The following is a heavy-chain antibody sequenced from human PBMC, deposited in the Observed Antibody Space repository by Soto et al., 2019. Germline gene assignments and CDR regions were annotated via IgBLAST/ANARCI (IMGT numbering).Heavy chain of an antibody. CDR3: ARDHPIFTYDFWSGYYGMDV. CDR2: INAGNGNT. V-gene: IGHV1-3*01. Sequence: QVQLVQSGAEVKKPGASVKVSCKASGYTFTSYAMHWVRQAPGQRLEWMGWINAGNGNTKYSQKFQDRVTITRDTSASTAYMELSSLRSEDTAVYYCARDHPIFTYDFWSGYYGMDVWGQGTTVTVSS. CDR1: GYTFTSYA. D-gene: IGHD3-3*01. J-gene: IGHJ6*02.